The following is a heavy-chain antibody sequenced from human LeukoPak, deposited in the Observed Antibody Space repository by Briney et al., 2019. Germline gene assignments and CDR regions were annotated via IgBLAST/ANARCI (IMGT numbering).Heavy chain of an antibody. CDR3: ARGPLLLWFGELDSSYGTDV. J-gene: IGHJ6*02. V-gene: IGHV4-59*01. D-gene: IGHD3-10*01. CDR1: GGSISSYY. Sequence: SETLSLTCTVSGGSISSYYWSWIRQPPGKGLEWIGYIYYSGSTNYNPSLKSRVTISVDTSKNQFSLKLSSVTAADTAVYYCARGPLLLWFGELDSSYGTDVWGQGTTVTVSS. CDR2: IYYSGST.